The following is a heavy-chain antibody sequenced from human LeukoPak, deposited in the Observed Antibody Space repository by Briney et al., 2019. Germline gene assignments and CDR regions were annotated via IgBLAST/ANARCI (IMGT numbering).Heavy chain of an antibody. CDR1: KVAISTYY. CDR3: ARHGGTLDYFDS. D-gene: IGHD1-26*01. CDR2: IYYGGTT. J-gene: IGHJ4*02. V-gene: IGHV4-59*08. Sequence: SETLSLTCSVSKVAISTYYWSWSRQSPGKGLEWTCYIYYGGTTSYNPSLKRRLPISVHSPKNHFSLRLTSLPAADTALYYCARHGGTLDYFDSWGPGSLVIVSS.